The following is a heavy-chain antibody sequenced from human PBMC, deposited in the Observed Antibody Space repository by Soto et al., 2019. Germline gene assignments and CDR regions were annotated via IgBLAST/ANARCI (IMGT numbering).Heavy chain of an antibody. Sequence: QVQVVQSGAEVKKPGASVRLSCKTSGYSFSSCAIHWVRLAPGQGFEWMGWINTDSGNTKYSQKFQGRVTITRDPAASAAYMELTSLASDDTATYYCVRHRAVDWYLELWGRGTLVTVSS. CDR3: VRHRAVDWYLEL. CDR1: GYSFSSCA. D-gene: IGHD6-19*01. J-gene: IGHJ2*01. CDR2: INTDSGNT. V-gene: IGHV1-3*04.